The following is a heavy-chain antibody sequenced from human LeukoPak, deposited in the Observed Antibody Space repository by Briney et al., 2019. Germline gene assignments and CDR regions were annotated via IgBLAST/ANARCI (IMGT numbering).Heavy chain of an antibody. D-gene: IGHD6-6*01. J-gene: IGHJ3*02. CDR3: ARGRAIAARPEAFDI. Sequence: GGSLRLSCAASGFTFSSYDMHWVRHATGKGLEWVSAIGTAGDTYYPGSVKGRFTISRENAKNSLYLQMNSLRAGDTAVYYCARGRAIAARPEAFDIWGQGTMVTVSS. V-gene: IGHV3-13*01. CDR1: GFTFSSYD. CDR2: IGTAGDT.